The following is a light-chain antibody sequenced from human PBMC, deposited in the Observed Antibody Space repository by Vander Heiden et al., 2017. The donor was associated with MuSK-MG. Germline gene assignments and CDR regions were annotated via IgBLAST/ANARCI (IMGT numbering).Light chain of an antibody. CDR3: AASQDSQNGLDV. J-gene: IGLJ1*01. CDR1: SSNIGGST. V-gene: IGLV1-44*01. Sequence: SVLTQPASAPGTPGQRVTISCTGSSSNIGGSTVNGYHQPPGTAPPRRSYCIDRRRRGVADRFSGANSCTSDALAITALPAEEEGDYYDAASQDSQNGLDVCGTGTKVT. CDR2: CID.